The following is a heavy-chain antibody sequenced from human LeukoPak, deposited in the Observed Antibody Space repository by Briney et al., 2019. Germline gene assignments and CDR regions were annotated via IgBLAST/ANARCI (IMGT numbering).Heavy chain of an antibody. CDR2: IYYSGIT. J-gene: IGHJ4*02. CDR3: ARGIAAAVGH. Sequence: SETLSLTCSVSGGSISSSNYYWGWIRQPPGKGLEWIGSIYYSGITYYNPSLKSRVTISVDTSKNQFSLKLSSVTAADTAVYYCARGIAAAVGHWGQGTLVTVSS. D-gene: IGHD6-13*01. V-gene: IGHV4-39*07. CDR1: GGSISSSNYY.